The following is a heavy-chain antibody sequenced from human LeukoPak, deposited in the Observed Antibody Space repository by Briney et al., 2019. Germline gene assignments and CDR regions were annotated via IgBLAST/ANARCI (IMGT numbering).Heavy chain of an antibody. CDR3: ARHKSHRGSYSL. D-gene: IGHD1-26*01. J-gene: IGHJ4*02. CDR2: FYYST. CDR1: GGSISSSSYY. Sequence: SETLSLTCTVSGGSISSSSYYWGWIRQPPGKGLEWIGSFYYSTYYNPSLKSRVTISVDTSKNQFSLKLSSVTAADTAVYYCARHKSHRGSYSLWGQGTLVTVSS. V-gene: IGHV4-39*01.